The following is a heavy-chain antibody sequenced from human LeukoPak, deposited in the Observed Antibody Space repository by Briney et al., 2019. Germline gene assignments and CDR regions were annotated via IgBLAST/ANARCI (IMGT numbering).Heavy chain of an antibody. D-gene: IGHD5-18*01. V-gene: IGHV4-39*07. CDR1: GGSISSSSYY. J-gene: IGHJ3*02. Sequence: SETLSLTCTVSGGSISSSSYYWGWIRQPPGKGLEWIGSIYYSGSTYYNPSLKSRVTISVDTSKNQFSLKLSSVTAADTAVYYCARDNVEGWLQAFDIWGQGTMVTVSS. CDR3: ARDNVEGWLQAFDI. CDR2: IYYSGST.